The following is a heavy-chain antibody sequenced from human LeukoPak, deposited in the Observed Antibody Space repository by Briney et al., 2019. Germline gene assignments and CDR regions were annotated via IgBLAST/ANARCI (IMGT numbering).Heavy chain of an antibody. V-gene: IGHV4-34*01. J-gene: IGHJ6*02. D-gene: IGHD2-15*01. CDR2: INHSGST. CDR1: GGSFSGYY. Sequence: SETLSLTCAVYGGSFSGYYWSWIRQPPGKGLEWIGGINHSGSTNYNPSLKSRVTISVDTSKNQFSLKLSSVTAADTAVYYCARGTGYCSGGSCSQDYYYYGMDVWGQGTTVTVSS. CDR3: ARGTGYCSGGSCSQDYYYYGMDV.